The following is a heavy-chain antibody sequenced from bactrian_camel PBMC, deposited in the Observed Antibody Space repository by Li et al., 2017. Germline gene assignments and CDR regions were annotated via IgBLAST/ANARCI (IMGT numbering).Heavy chain of an antibody. J-gene: IGHJ6*01. D-gene: IGHD6*01. V-gene: IGHV3S53*01. CDR1: GQPYSSAC. Sequence: HVQLVESGGGSVQAGGSLRLSCVASGQPYSSACVGWFREAPGKEREGIAGFDTGGTTTYAESVKGRFTISKDGAKNTVYLQMDNLKPEDTALYHCAGGGSCSALRFGYWAQGTQVTVS. CDR3: AGGGSCSALRFGY. CDR2: FDTGGTT.